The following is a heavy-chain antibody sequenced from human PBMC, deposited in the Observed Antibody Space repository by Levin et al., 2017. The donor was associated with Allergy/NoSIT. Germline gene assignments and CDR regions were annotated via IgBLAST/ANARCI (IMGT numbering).Heavy chain of an antibody. CDR2: IYYSGST. J-gene: IGHJ5*02. D-gene: IGHD3-10*01. Sequence: PSETLSLTCTVSGGSVSSGSYYWSWIRQPPGKGLEWIGYIYYSGSTNYNPSLKSRVTISVDTSKNQFSLKLSSVTAADTAVYYCASSHSITMVRGVIITSGGTWFDPWGQGTLVTVSS. CDR1: GGSVSSGSYY. CDR3: ASSHSITMVRGVIITSGGTWFDP. V-gene: IGHV4-61*01.